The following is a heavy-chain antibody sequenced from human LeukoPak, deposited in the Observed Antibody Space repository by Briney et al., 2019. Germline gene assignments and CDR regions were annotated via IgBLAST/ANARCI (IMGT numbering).Heavy chain of an antibody. CDR3: VRGGGYYGPDS. Sequence: GGSLRLSCAASGFTISFYWVSWVRQAPGKGLEWVANINQVASEKNYVDSVKGRFTISRDNAKNSPYLQMNSVRAEDTAVYYCVRGGGYYGPDSWGQGALVSVSS. D-gene: IGHD3-10*01. J-gene: IGHJ4*02. CDR1: GFTISFYW. V-gene: IGHV3-7*04. CDR2: INQVASEK.